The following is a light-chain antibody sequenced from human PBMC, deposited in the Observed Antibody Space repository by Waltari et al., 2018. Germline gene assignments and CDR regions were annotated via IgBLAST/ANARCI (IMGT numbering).Light chain of an antibody. Sequence: EIVLTQSPGTLSLSPGERATLSCRASQNINSRFLAWYQQKPGQAPRPIMYIISSRATGIPDRFSGSGSGTDFTLTISRLEPEDFAVYYCQQYGTSPYTFGQGTKLE. J-gene: IGKJ2*01. V-gene: IGKV3-20*01. CDR1: QNINSRF. CDR3: QQYGTSPYT. CDR2: IIS.